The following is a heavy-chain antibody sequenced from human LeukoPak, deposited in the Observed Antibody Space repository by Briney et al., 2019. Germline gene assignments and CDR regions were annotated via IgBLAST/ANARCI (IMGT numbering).Heavy chain of an antibody. D-gene: IGHD3-22*01. CDR3: ARTTYHYDSSSYLRY. Sequence: GASVKVSCKASGYTFTGYYMHWVRQAPGQGLEWMGWINPNSGGTNYAQKFQGRVTMTRDTSISTAYMELSRLRSDDTAVYYCARTTYHYDSSSYLRYWAQGTLVTVSS. CDR1: GYTFTGYY. CDR2: INPNSGGT. V-gene: IGHV1-2*02. J-gene: IGHJ4*02.